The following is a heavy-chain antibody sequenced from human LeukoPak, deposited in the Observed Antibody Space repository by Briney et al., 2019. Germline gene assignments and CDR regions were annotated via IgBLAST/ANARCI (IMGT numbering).Heavy chain of an antibody. Sequence: GGSLRLSCAASGFTFSSYGMHWVRQAPGKGLEWVAVISYDGSNKYYADSVKGRFTISRDNSKNTLYLQMNSLRAEDTAVYCCAKDPVKISYLGVYFDYWGQGTLVTVSS. CDR2: ISYDGSNK. J-gene: IGHJ4*02. CDR3: AKDPVKISYLGVYFDY. V-gene: IGHV3-30*18. CDR1: GFTFSSYG. D-gene: IGHD3-3*01.